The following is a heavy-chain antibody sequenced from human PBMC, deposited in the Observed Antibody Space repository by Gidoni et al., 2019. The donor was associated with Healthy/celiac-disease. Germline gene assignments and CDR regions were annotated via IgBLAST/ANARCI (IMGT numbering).Heavy chain of an antibody. CDR1: GGSISSSSYY. J-gene: IGHJ4*02. D-gene: IGHD4-4*01. CDR2: IYYSGST. V-gene: IGHV4-39*07. Sequence: QLQLQESGPGLVKPSATLSLTCTVSGGSISSSSYYWGWIRQPPGKGLEWIGSIYYSGSTYYNPSLKSRVTISVDTSKNQFSLKLSSVTAADTAVYYCARDGYNNRPHTYYFDYWGQGTLVTVSS. CDR3: ARDGYNNRPHTYYFDY.